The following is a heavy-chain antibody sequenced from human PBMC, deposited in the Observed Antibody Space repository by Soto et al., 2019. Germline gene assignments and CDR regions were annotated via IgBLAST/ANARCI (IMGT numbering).Heavy chain of an antibody. CDR1: GFTFSTYA. J-gene: IGHJ6*02. V-gene: IGHV3-30-3*01. CDR3: ARGDRQWLSNYYGMDV. Sequence: QVQLVESGGGVVQPGRSLRLSCVASGFTFSTYAMHWVRRAPGKGLEWVAIISYDGTNKYYADSVKGRFTISRDNSKNTLYLQMNSLRAEDTAVYYCARGDRQWLSNYYGMDVWGQGTTVTVSS. D-gene: IGHD6-19*01. CDR2: ISYDGTNK.